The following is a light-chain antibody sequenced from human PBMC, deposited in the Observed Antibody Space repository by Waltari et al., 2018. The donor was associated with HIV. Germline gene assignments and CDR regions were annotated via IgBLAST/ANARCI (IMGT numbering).Light chain of an antibody. CDR1: SLRRNY. V-gene: IGLV3-19*01. CDR2: DKN. Sequence: SSELTQDPAVSVALGQTVRITCQGDSLRRNYASWYQQKPGQAPVPVIYDKNSRPSGIPDRLAGSSSRNTASLTITGAQAEDEADYYCNSRDSSDNHLVFGGGTKLTVL. J-gene: IGLJ3*02. CDR3: NSRDSSDNHLV.